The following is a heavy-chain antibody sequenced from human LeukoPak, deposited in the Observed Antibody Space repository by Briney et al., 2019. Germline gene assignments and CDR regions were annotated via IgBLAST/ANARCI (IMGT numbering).Heavy chain of an antibody. Sequence: PSESLSLTCTVSGGSISSYYWSWIRQPPGKGLEWIGYIYYSGSTNYNPSLKSRVTISADTSKNQFSLQLISEPAADTAVYYCGGGAHCSGGSCALGIGDYWGQGTLVTVSS. CDR3: GGGAHCSGGSCALGIGDY. D-gene: IGHD2-15*01. J-gene: IGHJ4*02. CDR2: IYYSGST. CDR1: GGSISSYY. V-gene: IGHV4-59*01.